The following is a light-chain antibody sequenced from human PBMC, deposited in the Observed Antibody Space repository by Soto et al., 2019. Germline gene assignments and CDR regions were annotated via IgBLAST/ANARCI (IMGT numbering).Light chain of an antibody. J-gene: IGLJ2*01. V-gene: IGLV2-23*02. CDR1: SSDVGSYDL. CDR3: CSYANGNTLL. Sequence: QSVLTQPASVSGSPGQSITISCTGTSSDVGSYDLVSWYQHHPGTAPKLILYEVTKRPSGVSNRFSGSKSGNTASLTISGLQTEYDSHYYCCSYANGNTLLFGGGTKVTVL. CDR2: EVT.